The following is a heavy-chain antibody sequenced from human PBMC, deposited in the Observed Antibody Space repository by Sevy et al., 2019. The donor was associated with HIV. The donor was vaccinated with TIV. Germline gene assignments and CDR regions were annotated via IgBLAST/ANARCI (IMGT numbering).Heavy chain of an antibody. CDR3: AKAPYDSSGYFFPFDY. V-gene: IGHV3-23*01. CDR2: ISGSGGST. D-gene: IGHD3-22*01. J-gene: IGHJ4*02. Sequence: GGSLRLSCAASGFSFSSYAMSWVRQAPGKGLEWVSAISGSGGSTYYADSVKGRFTISRDNSKNTLYLQMNNLRAEDTAVYYCAKAPYDSSGYFFPFDYWGQGTLVTVSS. CDR1: GFSFSSYA.